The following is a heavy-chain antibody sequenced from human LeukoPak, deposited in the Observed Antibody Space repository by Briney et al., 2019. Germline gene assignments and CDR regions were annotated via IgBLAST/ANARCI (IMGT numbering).Heavy chain of an antibody. D-gene: IGHD1-26*01. V-gene: IGHV1-46*01. CDR1: GYTFTSYY. CDR3: ASPLGGSYNLNYFDY. CDR2: INPSGGST. Sequence: ASVTVSCKASGYTFTSYYMHWVRQAPGQGLEWMGIINPSGGSTSYAQKFQGRVTMTRDTSTSTVYMELSRLRSDDTAVYYCASPLGGSYNLNYFDYWGQGTLVTVSS. J-gene: IGHJ4*02.